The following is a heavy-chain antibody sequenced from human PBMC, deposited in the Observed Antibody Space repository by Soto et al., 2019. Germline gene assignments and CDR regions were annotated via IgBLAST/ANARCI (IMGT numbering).Heavy chain of an antibody. CDR1: GGSISSYY. J-gene: IGHJ6*03. V-gene: IGHV4-59*01. CDR3: ARGSPAPHNYYYYYMDV. CDR2: IYYSGST. Sequence: SETLSLTCTVSGGSISSYYWSWIRQPPGKGLEWIGYIYYSGSTNYNPSLKSRVTISVDTSKNQFSLKLSSVTAADTAVYYCARGSPAPHNYYYYYMDVWGKGTTVTVSS.